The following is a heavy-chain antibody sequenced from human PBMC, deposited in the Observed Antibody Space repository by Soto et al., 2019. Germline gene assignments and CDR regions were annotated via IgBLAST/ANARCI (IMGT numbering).Heavy chain of an antibody. D-gene: IGHD3-10*01. CDR3: ARDMGNYYGSGSYSFDY. CDR1: GFTFSSYG. Sequence: QVQLVESGGGVVQPGRSLRLSCAASGFTFSSYGMHWVRQAPGKGLEWVAVIWYDGSNKYYADSVKGRFTISRDNSKNTLYLQMNSLRAEDTAVYYCARDMGNYYGSGSYSFDYWGRGTLVTVSS. V-gene: IGHV3-33*01. J-gene: IGHJ4*02. CDR2: IWYDGSNK.